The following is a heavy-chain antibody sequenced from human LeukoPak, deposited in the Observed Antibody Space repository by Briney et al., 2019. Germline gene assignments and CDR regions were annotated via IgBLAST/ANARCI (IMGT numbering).Heavy chain of an antibody. CDR1: GFTFSSYG. Sequence: GGSLRLSCAASGFTFSSYGMSWVRQAPGKGLEWVAGIAPSGGGTEYADSVKGRFTISRDDSQKTLYLQMNSLTADDTAVYFCARALLTGILTRGYFDYWGQGTLVTVSS. CDR2: IAPSGGGT. CDR3: ARALLTGILTRGYFDY. V-gene: IGHV3-23*01. J-gene: IGHJ4*02. D-gene: IGHD1-1*01.